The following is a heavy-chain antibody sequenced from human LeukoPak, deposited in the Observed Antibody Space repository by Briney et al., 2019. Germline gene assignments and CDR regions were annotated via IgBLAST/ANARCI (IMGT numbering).Heavy chain of an antibody. J-gene: IGHJ3*02. Sequence: GGSLRLSCAASGFSFSIYWMTWVRQAPGKGLEWVASINQDGSEKFFVDSVKGRFTISRDDAKNSLYLQMNSLRAEDTAVYYCARDDHWGYAFDIWGQGTMVTVSS. CDR1: GFSFSIYW. V-gene: IGHV3-7*01. CDR2: INQDGSEK. D-gene: IGHD3-16*01. CDR3: ARDDHWGYAFDI.